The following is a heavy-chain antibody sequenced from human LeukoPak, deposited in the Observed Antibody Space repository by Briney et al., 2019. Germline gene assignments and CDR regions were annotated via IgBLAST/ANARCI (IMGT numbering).Heavy chain of an antibody. CDR2: IYHSGST. CDR3: ARGPGIAAAGTIDY. Sequence: SETLSLTCAVSGGSISSGGYSWSWIRQPPGKGLEWIGYIYHSGSTYYNPSLKSRVTISVDRSKNQFSLKLSSVTAADTAVYYCARGPGIAAAGTIDYWGQGTLVTVSS. V-gene: IGHV4-30-2*01. D-gene: IGHD6-13*01. J-gene: IGHJ4*02. CDR1: GGSISSGGYS.